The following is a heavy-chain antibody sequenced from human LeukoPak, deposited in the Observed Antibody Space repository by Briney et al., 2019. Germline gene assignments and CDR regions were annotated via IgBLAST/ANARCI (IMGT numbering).Heavy chain of an antibody. CDR2: VYYSGST. CDR1: GGSISSNSYY. Sequence: PSETLSLTCIVSGGSISSNSYYWDWIRQPPGKGLEWIGSVYYSGSTYYNPSLRSRVTISVDTSKNQFSLKLSSVTAADTAVYYCARGRGIAARRGAYYYYYYMDVWGKGTTVTVSS. CDR3: ARGRGIAARRGAYYYYYYMDV. D-gene: IGHD6-6*01. V-gene: IGHV4-39*07. J-gene: IGHJ6*03.